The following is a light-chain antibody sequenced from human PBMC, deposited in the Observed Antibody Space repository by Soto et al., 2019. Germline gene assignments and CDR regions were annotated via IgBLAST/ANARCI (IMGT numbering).Light chain of an antibody. Sequence: QSALAQPPSASGTPGQRVTISCSGSTSNIGSNLASWYQQLPGSAPKLLIYNDNERPSGVPDRFSGSTSGTSASLGISGLRSEDEADYYCAVWDDSLSGVLFGGGTK. CDR3: AVWDDSLSGVL. J-gene: IGLJ2*01. CDR1: TSNIGSNL. CDR2: NDN. V-gene: IGLV1-47*02.